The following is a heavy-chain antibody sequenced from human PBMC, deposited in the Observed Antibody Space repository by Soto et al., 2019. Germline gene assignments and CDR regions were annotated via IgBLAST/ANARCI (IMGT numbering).Heavy chain of an antibody. Sequence: PGGSLRLSCAASGFTFSSYAMSWVRQAPGKGLEWVSAISGSGGSTYYADSVKGRFTISRDNSKNTLYLQMNSLRAEDTAVYYCAKGRITMVRGVISKDYYYYYGMDVWGQGTTVTVSS. CDR2: ISGSGGST. D-gene: IGHD3-10*01. CDR1: GFTFSSYA. V-gene: IGHV3-23*01. CDR3: AKGRITMVRGVISKDYYYYYGMDV. J-gene: IGHJ6*02.